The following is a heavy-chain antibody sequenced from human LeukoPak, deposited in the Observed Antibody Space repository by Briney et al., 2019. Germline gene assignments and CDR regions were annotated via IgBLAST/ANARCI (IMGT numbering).Heavy chain of an antibody. CDR2: INPNSGGT. Sequence: GASVKVSCKASGYTFTGYYMHWVRQAPGQGLEWMGRINPNSGGTNYAQKFQGRVTMTRDTSISTAYMELSRLRSDDTALYYCARDAISFDDFWSGYYFPTNWFDPWGQGTLVTVSS. CDR3: ARDAISFDDFWSGYYFPTNWFDP. CDR1: GYTFTGYY. J-gene: IGHJ5*02. D-gene: IGHD3-3*01. V-gene: IGHV1-2*06.